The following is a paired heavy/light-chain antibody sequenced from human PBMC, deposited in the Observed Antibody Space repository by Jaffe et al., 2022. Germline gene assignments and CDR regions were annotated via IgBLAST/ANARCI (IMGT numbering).Light chain of an antibody. Sequence: QSVLTQPPSVSAAPGQKVTIFCSGGSSNIGNNYVSWYQQLPQTAPKLLIYDSNKRPSGIPDRFSGSKSGTSATLGITGLQTGDEADYYCGVWDSSLRLYVFGTGTKVTGL. CDR2: DSN. CDR1: SSNIGNNY. J-gene: IGLJ1*01. V-gene: IGLV1-51*01. CDR3: GVWDSSLRLYV.
Heavy chain of an antibody. CDR1: EFTLSNCE. CDR3: ASELPISDRSGYDAFAI. J-gene: IGHJ3*02. V-gene: IGHV3-48*03. Sequence: EVQLVESGGGLVQPGGSLRLSCTASEFTLSNCEMNWVRQAPGKGLEWVAHISSSHGIMYNADSVKGRFTISRDDGKNSLSLQMNSLRAEDTAVYYCASELPISDRSGYDAFAIWGQGTMVTVSS. CDR2: ISSSHGIM. D-gene: IGHD3-22*01.